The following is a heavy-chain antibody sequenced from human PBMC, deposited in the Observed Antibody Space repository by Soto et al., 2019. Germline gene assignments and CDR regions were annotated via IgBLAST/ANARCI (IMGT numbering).Heavy chain of an antibody. Sequence: GESLKISCAASGFTVSSNYMSWVRQAPGKGLEWVSVIYSGGSTYYADSVKGRFTISRDNSKNTLYLQMNSLRAEDTAVYYCARDSKIYCSGGSCYSDYWGQGTLVTVSS. CDR3: ARDSKIYCSGGSCYSDY. CDR1: GFTVSSNY. V-gene: IGHV3-53*01. J-gene: IGHJ4*02. D-gene: IGHD2-15*01. CDR2: IYSGGST.